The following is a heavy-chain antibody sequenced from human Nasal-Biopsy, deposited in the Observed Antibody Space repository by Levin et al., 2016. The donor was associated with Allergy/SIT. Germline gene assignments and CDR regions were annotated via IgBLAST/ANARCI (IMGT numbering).Heavy chain of an antibody. J-gene: IGHJ4*02. Sequence: GGSLRLSCAASGFSFSDYNMNWIRQAPGKGLEWVSYIRSSRNNADSVKGRFTISRDNAKSSLYLQINSLRVEDTAVYYCARAGWDLHKELDYWGRGTLVTVSS. V-gene: IGHV3-69-1*01. CDR3: ARAGWDLHKELDY. D-gene: IGHD1-26*01. CDR1: GFSFSDYN. CDR2: IRSSR.